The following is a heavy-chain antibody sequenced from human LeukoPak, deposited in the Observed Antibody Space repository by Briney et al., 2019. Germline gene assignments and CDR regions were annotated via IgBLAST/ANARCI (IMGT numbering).Heavy chain of an antibody. V-gene: IGHV3-7*01. Sequence: GGSLRLSCAASGFTFSSYWMSWVRQAPGKGLEWVANIKQDGSEEYYVDSVKGRFTISRDNAKNSLYLQMNSPRAEDTAVYYCARAYYVWGSYRYTSSVWGQGTLVTVSS. CDR1: GFTFSSYW. D-gene: IGHD3-16*02. J-gene: IGHJ4*02. CDR2: IKQDGSEE. CDR3: ARAYYVWGSYRYTSSV.